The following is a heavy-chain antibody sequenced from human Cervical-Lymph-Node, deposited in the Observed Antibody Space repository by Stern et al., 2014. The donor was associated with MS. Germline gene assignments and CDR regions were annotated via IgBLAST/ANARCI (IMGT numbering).Heavy chain of an antibody. V-gene: IGHV1-2*06. D-gene: IGHD3-10*01. Sequence: VQLVESGAEMRKPETSVKLSCKASGYIFTSFYIHWVRQAPGQGLELLGRINPSSGSTKYAQKFRGRVTLTRDTSSNTTYMELRRLTSDDTAIYYCARSQIKGIPFDFWGQGTLVTVSS. CDR3: ARSQIKGIPFDF. CDR2: INPSSGST. J-gene: IGHJ4*02. CDR1: GYIFTSFY.